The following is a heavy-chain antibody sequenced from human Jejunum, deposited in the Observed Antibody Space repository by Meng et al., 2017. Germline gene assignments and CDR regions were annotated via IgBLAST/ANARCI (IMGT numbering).Heavy chain of an antibody. CDR2: INGGNGNT. V-gene: IGHV1-3*01. J-gene: IGHJ4*02. D-gene: IGHD3-3*01. CDR3: VRINGYDYCHVLDY. Sequence: QVQLVQSGAEVEKPGASVKVSCRASGYMFTAYDIHWVRQAPGQRLEWMGWINGGNGNTKYSQRFQDRVSLTRDTSANTAYMELSRLRSEDTAMYYCVRINGYDYCHVLDYWGEGTLVTVSS. CDR1: GYMFTAYD.